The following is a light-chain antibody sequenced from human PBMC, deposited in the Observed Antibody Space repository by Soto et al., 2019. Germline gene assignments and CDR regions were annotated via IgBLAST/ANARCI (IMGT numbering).Light chain of an antibody. CDR3: QQHNNSPPT. Sequence: DIVMTQSPATLSVSPGERATLSCRASQSVRNNLAWYQQKPGQAPRLLIFGAATRATGTPARFSGSGSGTEFTLTISSLQSEAFAVYYCQQHNNSPPTFGQGKRLEI. CDR1: QSVRNN. CDR2: GAA. V-gene: IGKV3-15*01. J-gene: IGKJ5*01.